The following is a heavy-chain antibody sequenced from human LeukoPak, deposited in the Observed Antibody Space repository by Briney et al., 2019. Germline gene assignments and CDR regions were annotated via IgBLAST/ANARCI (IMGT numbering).Heavy chain of an antibody. J-gene: IGHJ6*02. D-gene: IGHD3-9*01. CDR2: ISYDGSNK. CDR1: GFTFSSYA. V-gene: IGHV3-30*04. Sequence: PGGSLRLSCAASGFTFSSYAMHWVRQAPGKGLEWVPVISYDGSNKYYADSVKGRFTISRDNSKNTLYLQMNSLRAEDTAVYYCARGGLRYFDWFEAYGMDVWGQGTTVTVSS. CDR3: ARGGLRYFDWFEAYGMDV.